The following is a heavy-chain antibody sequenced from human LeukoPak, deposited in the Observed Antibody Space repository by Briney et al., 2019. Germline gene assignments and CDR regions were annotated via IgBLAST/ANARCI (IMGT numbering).Heavy chain of an antibody. J-gene: IGHJ4*02. D-gene: IGHD6-13*01. CDR1: GYTFANYG. V-gene: IGHV1-18*01. CDR2: ISAYHGIT. Sequence: ASVKVSCKASGYTFANYGITWVRQAPGQGLEWMGWISAYHGITNYAQKLQGRVTMTTDTSTSTAYMELRSLRSDDTAVYYCASLAAAGPKNYFDYWGQGTLVTVSS. CDR3: ASLAAAGPKNYFDY.